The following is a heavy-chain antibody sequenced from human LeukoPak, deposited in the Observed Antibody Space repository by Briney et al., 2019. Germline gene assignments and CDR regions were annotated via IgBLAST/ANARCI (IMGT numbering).Heavy chain of an antibody. Sequence: SVKVSCKASGNTFTSYDISWVRQAPGQGLEWMGRIIPILGIANYAQKFQGRVTITADKSTSTAYMELSSLRSEDTAVYYCARDWNDSSGYNWFDSWGQGTLVTVSS. J-gene: IGHJ5*01. D-gene: IGHD3-22*01. V-gene: IGHV1-69*04. CDR2: IIPILGIA. CDR1: GNTFTSYD. CDR3: ARDWNDSSGYNWFDS.